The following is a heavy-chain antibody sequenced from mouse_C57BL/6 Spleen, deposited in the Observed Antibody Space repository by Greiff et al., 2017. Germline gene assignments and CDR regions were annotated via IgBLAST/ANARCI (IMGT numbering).Heavy chain of an antibody. CDR3: ARREAYYYGSSYYFDY. CDR1: GFTFSDYG. CDR2: ISSGSSTI. Sequence: EVQRVESGGGLVKPGGSLKLSCAASGFTFSDYGMHWVRQAPEKGLEWVAYISSGSSTIYYADTVKGRFTISRDNAKNTLFLQMTSLRSEDTAMYYCARREAYYYGSSYYFDYWGQGTTLTVSS. D-gene: IGHD1-1*01. V-gene: IGHV5-17*01. J-gene: IGHJ2*01.